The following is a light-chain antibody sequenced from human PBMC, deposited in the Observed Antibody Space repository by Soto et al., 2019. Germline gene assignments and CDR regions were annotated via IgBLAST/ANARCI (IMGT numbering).Light chain of an antibody. CDR1: QSVSNN. V-gene: IGKV3-15*01. CDR3: QQYNIWPPWT. J-gene: IGKJ1*01. CDR2: GAS. Sequence: EIVLTQSPCTLSLSPGERATLSCRASQSVSNNYLAWYQQKPGQAPRLLIYGASTRATAVPARFSGGGSGTEFTLTISSLQSEDFAVYYCQQYNIWPPWTFGQGTKVDIK.